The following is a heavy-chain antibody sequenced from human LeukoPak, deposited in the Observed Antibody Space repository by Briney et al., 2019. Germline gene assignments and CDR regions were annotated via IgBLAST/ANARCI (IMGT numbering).Heavy chain of an antibody. CDR2: INPNSGGT. V-gene: IGHV1-2*02. CDR3: ASDRGRGSSRPAYHFDY. CDR1: GYTFTGYY. D-gene: IGHD6-13*01. Sequence: ASVKVSCKASGYTFTGYYMHWVRQAPGQGLEWMGWINPNSGGTNYAQKFQGRVTMTRDTSISTAYMELSRLRSDDTAVYYCASDRGRGSSRPAYHFDYWGQGTLVTVSS. J-gene: IGHJ4*02.